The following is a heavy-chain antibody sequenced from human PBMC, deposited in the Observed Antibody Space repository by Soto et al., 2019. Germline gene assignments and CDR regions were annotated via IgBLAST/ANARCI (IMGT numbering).Heavy chain of an antibody. CDR3: GRGRSGQIVVFH. J-gene: IGHJ4*02. CDR1: GYTFTGHY. V-gene: IGHV1-2*02. D-gene: IGHD1-26*01. CDR2: IGPESGAT. Sequence: ASVEVSCKASGYTFTGHYIHWVRQAPEQGPEWMGEIGPESGATRYAQRFQGRVTMTRDMSITTVYMELNNLSPDDTAVYYCGRGRSGQIVVFHWGQGTPVTVSS.